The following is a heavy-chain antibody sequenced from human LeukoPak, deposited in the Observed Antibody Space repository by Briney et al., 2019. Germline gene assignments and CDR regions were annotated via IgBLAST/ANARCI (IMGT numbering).Heavy chain of an antibody. CDR2: IYSSGSP. CDR1: GGPISSYY. D-gene: IGHD3-3*01. Sequence: SETLSLTCTVSGGPISSYYWSWIQQPPGKGLEWIGYIYSSGSPNYSPSLKSRVTISVDTSKNQFSLKLSSVTAADTAVYYCARDGGGYYRRDYYYYMDVWGKGTTVTVSS. CDR3: ARDGGGYYRRDYYYYMDV. V-gene: IGHV4-59*01. J-gene: IGHJ6*03.